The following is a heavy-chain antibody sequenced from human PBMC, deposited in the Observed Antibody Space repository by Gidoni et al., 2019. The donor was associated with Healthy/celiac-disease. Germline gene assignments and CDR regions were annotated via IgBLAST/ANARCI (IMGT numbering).Heavy chain of an antibody. CDR2: RSYDGSNK. CDR1: GLTFTSYG. D-gene: IGHD4-17*01. Sequence: QVQLVESGGGVVQPGGSLIPACAASGLTFTSYGRHWVRKAPGKGLEWVAVRSYDGSNKYYADAVKGRFTISRDNSKNTLYLQMNSLRAEDTAVYYWAAVPPVTTHYYYYYGMDVWGQGTTVTVSS. J-gene: IGHJ6*02. V-gene: IGHV3-30*03. CDR3: AAVPPVTTHYYYYYGMDV.